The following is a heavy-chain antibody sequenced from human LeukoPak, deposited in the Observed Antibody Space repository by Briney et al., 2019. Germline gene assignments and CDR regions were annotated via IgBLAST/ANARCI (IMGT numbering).Heavy chain of an antibody. CDR1: GYTFTGYY. CDR3: ARPDDYDFWSGYPEYFQH. J-gene: IGHJ1*01. CDR2: INPNSGGT. V-gene: IGHV1-2*02. D-gene: IGHD3-3*01. Sequence: EASVTVSCKASGYTFTGYYMHWVRQAPGQGLEWMGWINPNSGGTNYAQKFQGRVTMTRDTSISTAYMELSRLRSDDTAVYYCARPDDYDFWSGYPEYFQHWGQGTLVTVSS.